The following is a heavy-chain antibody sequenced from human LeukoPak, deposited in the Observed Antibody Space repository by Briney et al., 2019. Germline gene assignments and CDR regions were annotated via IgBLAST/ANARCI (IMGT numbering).Heavy chain of an antibody. Sequence: GGSLRLSCAASGFRFSSYSMNWVRQAPGKGLEWVSSISSSSSYIYYADSVKGRFTISRDNAKNSLYLQMNSLRAEDTAVYYCARGGTIEGDYRGQGTLVTVSS. D-gene: IGHD3-16*01. CDR1: GFRFSSYS. V-gene: IGHV3-21*01. CDR2: ISSSSSYI. J-gene: IGHJ4*02. CDR3: ARGGTIEGDY.